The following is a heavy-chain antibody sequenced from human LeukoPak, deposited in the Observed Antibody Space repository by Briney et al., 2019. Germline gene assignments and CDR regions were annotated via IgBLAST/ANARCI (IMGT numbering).Heavy chain of an antibody. V-gene: IGHV3-30*04. J-gene: IGHJ4*02. CDR1: GFTFSSYA. CDR2: ISYDGSNK. Sequence: PGGSLRLSCAASGFTFSSYAMHWVRQALGKGLEWVAVISYDGSNKYYADSVKGRFTISRDNSKNTLYLQMNSLRAEDTAVYYCARDPVATINYFDYWGQGTLVTVSS. CDR3: ARDPVATINYFDY. D-gene: IGHD5-12*01.